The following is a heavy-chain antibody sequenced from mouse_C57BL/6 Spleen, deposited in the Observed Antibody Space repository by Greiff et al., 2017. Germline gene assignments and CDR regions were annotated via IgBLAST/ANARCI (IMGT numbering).Heavy chain of an antibody. CDR3: AKNENYYGSSYAMDY. Sequence: VQGVESGPGLVQPSQSLSITCTVSGFSLTSYGVHWVRQPPGKGLEWLGVIWSGGSTDYNAAFISRLSISKDNSKSQVFFKMNSLQADDTAIYYCAKNENYYGSSYAMDYWGQGTSVTVSS. CDR1: GFSLTSYG. J-gene: IGHJ4*01. V-gene: IGHV2-4*01. D-gene: IGHD1-1*01. CDR2: IWSGGST.